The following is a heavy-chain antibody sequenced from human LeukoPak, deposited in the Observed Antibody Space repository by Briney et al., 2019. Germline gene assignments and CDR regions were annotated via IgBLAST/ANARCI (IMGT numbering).Heavy chain of an antibody. J-gene: IGHJ4*02. CDR3: ARISSLIDY. CDR2: ISSSGSTI. Sequence: GGSLRLSCAASGFTFSSYEMNWVRQAPGKGLERVSYISSSGSTIYYADSVKGRFTISRDNAKNSLYLQMNSLRAEDTAVYYCARISSLIDYWVQGTLVTVSS. V-gene: IGHV3-48*03. CDR1: GFTFSSYE.